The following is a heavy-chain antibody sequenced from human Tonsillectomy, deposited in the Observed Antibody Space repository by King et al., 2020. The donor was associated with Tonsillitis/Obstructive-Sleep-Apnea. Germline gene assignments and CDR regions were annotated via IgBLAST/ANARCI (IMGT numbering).Heavy chain of an antibody. CDR3: ARCPHYAIFTGYSIRRFDY. Sequence: VQLQQWGAGLLKPSETLSLTCAVYGGSFSGYYWSWIRQPPGKGLEWIGEINHSGSTNYNPSLKSRVTISVDTSKNQFSLKLSSVTAADTAVYYCARCPHYAIFTGYSIRRFDYCGQGTLVTVSS. J-gene: IGHJ4*02. CDR2: INHSGST. V-gene: IGHV4-34*01. CDR1: GGSFSGYY. D-gene: IGHD3-9*01.